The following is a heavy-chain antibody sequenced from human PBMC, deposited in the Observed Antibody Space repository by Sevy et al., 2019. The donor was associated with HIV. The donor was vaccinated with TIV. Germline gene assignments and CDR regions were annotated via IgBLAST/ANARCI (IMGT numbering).Heavy chain of an antibody. CDR2: IKSEIDGGTT. Sequence: GGSLRLSCAGSGFTFNNAWMSWVRQAPGKGLEWVGRIKSEIDGGTTDYAAPVKGRFTISRDDSKNTLFLQMNSLKTEDKAVYYCTRGIWFGEFSAYYFDSWGQGTLVTVSS. V-gene: IGHV3-15*01. CDR1: GFTFNNAW. D-gene: IGHD3-10*01. J-gene: IGHJ4*02. CDR3: TRGIWFGEFSAYYFDS.